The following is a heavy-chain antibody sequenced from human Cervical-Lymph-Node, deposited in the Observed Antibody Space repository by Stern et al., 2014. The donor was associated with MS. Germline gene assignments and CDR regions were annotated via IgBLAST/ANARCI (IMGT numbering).Heavy chain of an antibody. CDR2: IYYSGRT. CDR1: GGSISSYY. D-gene: IGHD6-19*01. V-gene: IGHV4-59*01. J-gene: IGHJ5*02. CDR3: AVYSSGWYGWFDP. Sequence: QVQLQESGPGLVKPSETLSLTCTVSGGSISSYYWSWIRQPPGKGLEWIGYIYYSGRTNYNPSLKSRVTISVDTSKNQFSLKLSSVTAADTAVYYCAVYSSGWYGWFDPWGQGTLVTVSS.